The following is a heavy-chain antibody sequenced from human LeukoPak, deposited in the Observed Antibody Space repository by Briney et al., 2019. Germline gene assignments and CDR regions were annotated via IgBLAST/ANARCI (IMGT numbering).Heavy chain of an antibody. D-gene: IGHD2-15*01. CDR2: TYTGGNS. CDR3: VVVAATSLVDY. J-gene: IGHJ4*02. V-gene: IGHV3-53*05. Sequence: GGSLRLSCAASGFTVSSIHMVWVRQAPGKGLEWVSVTYTGGNSYYADSVKGRFIISRDISKNTLYLQMNSLRAEDTAVYYCVVVAATSLVDYWGQGTLVTVSS. CDR1: GFTVSSIH.